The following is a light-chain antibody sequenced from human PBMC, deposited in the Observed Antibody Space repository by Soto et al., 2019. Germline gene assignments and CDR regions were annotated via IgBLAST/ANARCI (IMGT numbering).Light chain of an antibody. J-gene: IGKJ2*01. CDR3: QQYSNSPGT. V-gene: IGKV3-20*01. CDR1: QSVSSSY. Sequence: EIVLTQSPGTLSLSPGERATLSCRASQSVSSSYLAWYQQKPGQAPRLLIYDASSRATGIPDRFSGSGSGTDFTLTISRLEPEDFAVYYCQQYSNSPGTFGQGTKLEIK. CDR2: DAS.